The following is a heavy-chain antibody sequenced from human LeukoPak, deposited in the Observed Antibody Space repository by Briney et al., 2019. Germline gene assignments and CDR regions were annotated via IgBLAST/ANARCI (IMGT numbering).Heavy chain of an antibody. CDR3: AKGSSGYFADL. Sequence: ETLSLTCAVYGGSFSGYYWSWIRQPPGKGLEWVSAISNDGGGTQYADFVEGRFTISRDNSKNTLFLQMSSLRAEDTALYYCAKGSSGYFADLWGQGTLVTVSS. CDR1: GGSFSGYY. V-gene: IGHV3-23*01. J-gene: IGHJ5*02. CDR2: ISNDGGGT. D-gene: IGHD3-22*01.